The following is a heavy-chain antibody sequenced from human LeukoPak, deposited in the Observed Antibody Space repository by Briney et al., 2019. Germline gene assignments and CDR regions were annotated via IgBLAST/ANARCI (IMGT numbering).Heavy chain of an antibody. J-gene: IGHJ4*02. CDR3: ARQTYDGYFDY. D-gene: IGHD3-3*01. V-gene: IGHV4-4*07. CDR1: GASISSYY. CDR2: IYTRGSA. Sequence: SETLSLTCTVSGASISSYYWSWIRQPAGKGLEWIGRIYTRGSANYNPSLKSRVTMSVDTSNNQFSLKLNSVTAADTAVYYCARQTYDGYFDYWGQGTLVTVSS.